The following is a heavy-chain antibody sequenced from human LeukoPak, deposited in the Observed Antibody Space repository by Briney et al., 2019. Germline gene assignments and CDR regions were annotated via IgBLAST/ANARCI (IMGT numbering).Heavy chain of an antibody. J-gene: IGHJ3*02. Sequence: PSETLSLTCAVYGGSFSGYYWSWIRQPPGKGLEWIGEINHSGSTNYNPSLKSRVTISVGTSKNQFSLKLSSVTAADTAVYYCARGRGDHRGDAFDIWGQGTMVTVSS. V-gene: IGHV4-34*01. CDR2: INHSGST. D-gene: IGHD3-16*01. CDR1: GGSFSGYY. CDR3: ARGRGDHRGDAFDI.